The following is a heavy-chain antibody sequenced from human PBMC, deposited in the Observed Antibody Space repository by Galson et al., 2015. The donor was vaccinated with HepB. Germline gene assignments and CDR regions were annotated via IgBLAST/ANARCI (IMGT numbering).Heavy chain of an antibody. CDR3: ARRTGSYFDVTLGQFDY. Sequence: SLRLSCAASGFTFSSYWMSWVRQAPGKGLEWVASIKQNGNERYYVDSVKGRFTISRDNAKNSLYLQTSSLRAEDTAVYYCARRTGSYFDVTLGQFDYWGQGILVTVSS. CDR2: IKQNGNER. J-gene: IGHJ4*02. D-gene: IGHD1-26*01. V-gene: IGHV3-7*01. CDR1: GFTFSSYW.